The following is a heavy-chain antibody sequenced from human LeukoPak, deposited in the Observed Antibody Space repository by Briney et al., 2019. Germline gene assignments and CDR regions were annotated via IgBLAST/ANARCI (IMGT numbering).Heavy chain of an antibody. V-gene: IGHV3-64*01. J-gene: IGHJ4*02. D-gene: IGHD6-19*01. CDR2: ISSNGGST. CDR3: ARGPQWLVTTLDY. Sequence: GGSLRLSCAASGFTFSSYAMHWVRQAPGKGLEYVSAISSNGGSTYYANSVKGRFTISRDNSKNTLYLQMGSLRAEDMAVYYCARGPQWLVTTLDYWGQGTLVTVSS. CDR1: GFTFSSYA.